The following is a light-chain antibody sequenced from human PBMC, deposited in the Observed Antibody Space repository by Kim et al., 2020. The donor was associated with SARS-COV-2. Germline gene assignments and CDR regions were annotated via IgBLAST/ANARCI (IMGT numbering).Light chain of an antibody. V-gene: IGKV1-33*01. CDR2: DAS. CDR1: QDIRNY. CDR3: QQYENLPYT. J-gene: IGKJ2*01. Sequence: SASVGDRVTINCQASQDIRNYLNWYQQKPGKAPKLLIYDASNLEAGVPSRFSGSGAGSHFTFTIGSLQPEDVATYYCQQYENLPYTFGQGTKLEI.